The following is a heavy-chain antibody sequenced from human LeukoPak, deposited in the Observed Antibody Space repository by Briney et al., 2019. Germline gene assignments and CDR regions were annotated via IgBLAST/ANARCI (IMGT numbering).Heavy chain of an antibody. Sequence: PSETLSLTCTVAGDSINSYYWSWIRQPPGKGVEWVGYTYYSGSTRYNPSLTSRVTISVDTSKNQFSLKLTSVTAADTAVYYCARGSGNYWQVSFDYWGQGTLVTVSS. V-gene: IGHV4-59*08. D-gene: IGHD1-26*01. CDR1: GDSINSYY. CDR2: TYYSGST. J-gene: IGHJ4*02. CDR3: ARGSGNYWQVSFDY.